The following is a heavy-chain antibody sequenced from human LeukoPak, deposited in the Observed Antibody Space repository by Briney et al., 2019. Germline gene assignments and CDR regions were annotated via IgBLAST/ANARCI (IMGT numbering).Heavy chain of an antibody. J-gene: IGHJ4*02. Sequence: SETLSLNCTVSGGSINSGSYFWSWIRQPAGKGLEWIGRIYTSGITNYNSSLMSRATISIDTSKNQFSLKLSSVTAADTAVYYCARSNSGSYRELDYWGQGALVTVSS. CDR2: IYTSGIT. CDR3: ARSNSGSYRELDY. D-gene: IGHD1-26*01. V-gene: IGHV4-61*02. CDR1: GGSINSGSYF.